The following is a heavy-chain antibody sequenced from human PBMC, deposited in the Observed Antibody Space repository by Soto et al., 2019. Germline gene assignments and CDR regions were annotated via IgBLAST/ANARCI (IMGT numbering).Heavy chain of an antibody. D-gene: IGHD3-16*01. CDR1: GYSISTGFK. CDR2: LYHSGAT. J-gene: IGHJ4*02. Sequence: SETLSLTCAVSGYSISTGFKWGCIRQPPGKGLEWIASLYHSGATYYNPSLKSRLAISVDAPKNQISLRLRSVTAADTALYLCARAWGTGFYHFDSWGQGTLVTVSS. CDR3: ARAWGTGFYHFDS. V-gene: IGHV4-38-2*01.